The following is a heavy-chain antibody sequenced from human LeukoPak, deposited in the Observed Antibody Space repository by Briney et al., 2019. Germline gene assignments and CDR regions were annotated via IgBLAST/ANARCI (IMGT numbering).Heavy chain of an antibody. CDR1: GFTFDDYG. D-gene: IGHD6-13*01. V-gene: IGHV3-9*01. J-gene: IGHJ4*02. CDR3: AKDYGYSSSWYDY. Sequence: GGSLRLSCEASGFTFDDYGMHWVRQAPGKGLEWVSTISWNSASVGYVDSVKGRFTISRDNAKKTLYLQMNSLRPEDTALYYCAKDYGYSSSWYDYWGQETLVTVSS. CDR2: ISWNSASV.